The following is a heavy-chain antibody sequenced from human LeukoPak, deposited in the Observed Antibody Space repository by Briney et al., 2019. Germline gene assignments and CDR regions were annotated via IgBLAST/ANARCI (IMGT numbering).Heavy chain of an antibody. CDR1: GYSFTDNW. CDR2: IYPRDSEI. Sequence: SLKISCYASGYSFTDNWIDWVRQMPGPGLEGMGLIYPRDSEIRNSPSFQDQVTISAAKSINTAYLRWSSLKASDTAMYYCASLSRITMVRGAMDAWGQGTPVTVSS. D-gene: IGHD3-10*01. V-gene: IGHV5-51*01. J-gene: IGHJ6*02. CDR3: ASLSRITMVRGAMDA.